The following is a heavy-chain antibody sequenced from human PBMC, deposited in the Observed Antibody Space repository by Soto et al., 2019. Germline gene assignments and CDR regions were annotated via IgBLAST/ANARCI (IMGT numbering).Heavy chain of an antibody. Sequence: QVQLQESGPGLVKPSETLSLTCTVSGGSVSSGTYYWSWMRQPPGKGLEWIGYIYYSGSTNYNPSLKSRVTISVDRYKNRCSLTVYSVTDADTAVYYCARDRGRGVTTGAFDIWGQGTMVTVSS. V-gene: IGHV4-61*01. J-gene: IGHJ3*02. CDR1: GGSVSSGTYY. CDR3: ARDRGRGVTTGAFDI. CDR2: IYYSGST. D-gene: IGHD1-1*01.